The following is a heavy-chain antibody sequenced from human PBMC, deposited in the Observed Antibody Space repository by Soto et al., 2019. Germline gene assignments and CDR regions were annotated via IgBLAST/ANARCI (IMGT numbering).Heavy chain of an antibody. CDR3: AKGLWATVAAREGSDY. Sequence: GGSLRLSCAASGFIFNNYAMSWVRQAPGKALEWVSAISGSGGSTYYADSVKGRFTISRDNSKNTLYLQVNSLRDDDTALFYCAKGLWATVAAREGSDYWGQGTLVTVSS. CDR2: ISGSGGST. D-gene: IGHD6-6*01. V-gene: IGHV3-23*01. CDR1: GFIFNNYA. J-gene: IGHJ4*02.